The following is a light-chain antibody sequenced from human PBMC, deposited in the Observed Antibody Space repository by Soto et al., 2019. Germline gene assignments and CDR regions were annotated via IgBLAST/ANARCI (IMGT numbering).Light chain of an antibody. Sequence: QTSLTQPRSLSGSPGQPVTISCTGTSSDVGGYNYVSWYQQHPGKAPKLMIFDVSKRPSGVPDRFSGSKSGNTASLTISGLQAEDEADYYCCSYAGSYTVEFGGGTKVTVL. CDR1: SSDVGGYNY. J-gene: IGLJ2*01. V-gene: IGLV2-11*01. CDR3: CSYAGSYTVE. CDR2: DVS.